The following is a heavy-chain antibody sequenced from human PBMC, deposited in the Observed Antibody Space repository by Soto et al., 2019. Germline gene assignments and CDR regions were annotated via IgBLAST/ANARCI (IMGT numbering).Heavy chain of an antibody. D-gene: IGHD1-1*01. J-gene: IGHJ6*02. CDR3: ARDVPWRNDYYCYGMDV. CDR2: IYYSGST. CDR1: GGSISSGGYY. Sequence: QVQLQESGPGLVKPSQTLSLTCTVSGGSISSGGYYWSWIRQHPGKGLEWIGYIYYSGSTYYNPSLKGRVTISVDTSKNQFNLKLSSVTAADTAVYYCARDVPWRNDYYCYGMDVWGQGTTVTVSS. V-gene: IGHV4-31*03.